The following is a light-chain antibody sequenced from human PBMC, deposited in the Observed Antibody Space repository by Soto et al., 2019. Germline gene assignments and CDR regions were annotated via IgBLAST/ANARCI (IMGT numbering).Light chain of an antibody. Sequence: ELVMTQSPATLSVSPGERATLSCRASQSVSSNLARYQQKPGQAPKLPIYVASTRATGIPASFNGSGSGTEFTLTISSLQSEDFADYYCQQYNNWPPWTFGQGTKVEIK. CDR1: QSVSSN. V-gene: IGKV3-15*01. CDR2: VAS. J-gene: IGKJ1*01. CDR3: QQYNNWPPWT.